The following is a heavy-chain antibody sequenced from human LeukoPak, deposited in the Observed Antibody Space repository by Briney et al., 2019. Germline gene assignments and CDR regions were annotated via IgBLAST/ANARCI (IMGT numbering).Heavy chain of an antibody. D-gene: IGHD3-22*01. CDR3: ARPSTYYYDSSGTEYFQH. Sequence: PSETLSLTCAVSGGSFSGYYWSWIRQPPGKGLEWIGEINHSGSTNYNPSLKSRVTISVDTSKNQFSLKLSSVTAADTAVYYCARPSTYYYDSSGTEYFQHWGQGTLVTVSS. J-gene: IGHJ1*01. CDR1: GGSFSGYY. V-gene: IGHV4-34*01. CDR2: INHSGST.